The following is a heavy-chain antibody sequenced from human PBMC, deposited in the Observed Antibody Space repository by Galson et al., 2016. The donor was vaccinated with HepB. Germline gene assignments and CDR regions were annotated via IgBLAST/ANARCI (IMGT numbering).Heavy chain of an antibody. D-gene: IGHD6-19*01. J-gene: IGHJ4*02. V-gene: IGHV3-30-3*01. Sequence: SLRLSCAASGFSFSSYVMNWVRQAPGKGLEWVAFLSSDGRNKFYADSVKGRFTIARDNSKNTLYLQMNSLRAEDTAVNYCAKDGILYSRVWWGGDYWGQGTLVTVSS. CDR3: AKDGILYSRVWWGGDY. CDR1: GFSFSSYV. CDR2: LSSDGRNK.